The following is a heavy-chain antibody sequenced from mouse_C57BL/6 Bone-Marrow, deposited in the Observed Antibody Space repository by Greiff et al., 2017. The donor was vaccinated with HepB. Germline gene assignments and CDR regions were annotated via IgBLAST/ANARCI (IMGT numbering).Heavy chain of an antibody. Sequence: EVQLQQSGAELVRPGASVKLSCTASGFNIKDDYMHWVKQRPEQGLEWIGWIDPENGDTEYASKFQGKATITADTSSNTAYLQLSSLTPEDTAVYYCTTNGSSRYYYAMDYWGQGTSVTVSS. CDR3: TTNGSSRYYYAMDY. V-gene: IGHV14-4*01. CDR1: GFNIKDDY. J-gene: IGHJ4*01. D-gene: IGHD1-1*01. CDR2: IDPENGDT.